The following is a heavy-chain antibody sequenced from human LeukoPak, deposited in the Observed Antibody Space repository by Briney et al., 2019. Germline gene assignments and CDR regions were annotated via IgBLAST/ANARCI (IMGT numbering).Heavy chain of an antibody. CDR2: IWYDGSNK. V-gene: IGHV3-33*06. D-gene: IGHD6-19*01. Sequence: GGSLRLSCAASGFTFSSYGMHWVRQAPGKGLEWVAVIWYDGSNKYYADSVKGRFTISRDNSKNTLYLQMNSLRAEDTAVYYCAKDRYSSGLGGYFDYWGQGTLVTVSS. J-gene: IGHJ4*02. CDR3: AKDRYSSGLGGYFDY. CDR1: GFTFSSYG.